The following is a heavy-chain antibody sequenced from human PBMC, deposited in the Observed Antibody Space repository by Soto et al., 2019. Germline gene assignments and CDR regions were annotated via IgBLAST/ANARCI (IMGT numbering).Heavy chain of an antibody. CDR3: AHSHEQQLVAEDYYYYYGMDV. J-gene: IGHJ6*02. CDR2: IYWDDDK. CDR1: GFSLSTSGVG. D-gene: IGHD6-13*01. Sequence: QITLKESGPTLVKPTQTLTLTCTFSGFSLSTSGVGVGWIRQPPGKALEWLALIYWDDDKRYSPSLKSRLTITKDTSKNQVVLTMTNMDPVDTATYYCAHSHEQQLVAEDYYYYYGMDVWGQGITVTVSS. V-gene: IGHV2-5*02.